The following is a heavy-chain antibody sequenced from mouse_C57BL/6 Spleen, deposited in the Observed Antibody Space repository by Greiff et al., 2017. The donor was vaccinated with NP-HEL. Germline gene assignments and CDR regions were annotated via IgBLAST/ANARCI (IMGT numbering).Heavy chain of an antibody. CDR2: FHPYNDDT. CDR3: ARRADYYGFPSFAY. V-gene: IGHV1-47*01. D-gene: IGHD1-1*01. J-gene: IGHJ3*01. CDR1: GYTFTTYP. Sequence: QVQLKESGAELVKPGASVKMSCKASGYTFTTYPIEWMKQNHGKSLEWIGNFHPYNDDTKYNEKFKGKATLTVDKSSSTVYLELSRLTSDDSAVYYCARRADYYGFPSFAYWGQGTLVTVSA.